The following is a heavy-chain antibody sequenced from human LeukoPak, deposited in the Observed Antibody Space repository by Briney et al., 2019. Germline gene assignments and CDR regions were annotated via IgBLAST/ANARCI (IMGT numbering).Heavy chain of an antibody. Sequence: SETLSLTCSVSGFSITTGYYWAWIRQPPGKGLEWIGTIFRIGSSYFNPSLKSRVTISVDTSKNQFSLKLSSVTAADTALYCCARVIDVAAAGYFDSWGQGTQVTVSS. CDR2: IFRIGSS. J-gene: IGHJ4*02. V-gene: IGHV4-38-2*02. CDR3: ARVIDVAAAGYFDS. CDR1: GFSITTGYY. D-gene: IGHD6-13*01.